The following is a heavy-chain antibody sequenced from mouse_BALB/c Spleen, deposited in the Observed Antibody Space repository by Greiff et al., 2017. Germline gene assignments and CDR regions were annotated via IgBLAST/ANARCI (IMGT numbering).Heavy chain of an antibody. D-gene: IGHD2-2*01. CDR1: GFTFSSYA. V-gene: IGHV5-9-4*01. CDR2: ISSGGSYT. J-gene: IGHJ1*01. CDR3: AREGRLRYFDV. Sequence: DVKLVESGGGLVKPGGSLKLSCAASGFTFSSYAMSWVRQSPEKRLEWVAEISSGGSYTYYPDTVTGRFTISRDNAKNTLYLEMSSLRSEDTAMYYCAREGRLRYFDVWGAGTTVTVSS.